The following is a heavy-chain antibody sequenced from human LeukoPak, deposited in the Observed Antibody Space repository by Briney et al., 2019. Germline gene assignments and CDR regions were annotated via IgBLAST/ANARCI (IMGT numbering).Heavy chain of an antibody. V-gene: IGHV4-4*09. D-gene: IGHD3-22*01. CDR2: IYTSGST. J-gene: IGHJ6*02. CDR3: ARDGGYYDSSGYYYYYGMDV. CDR1: GGSTSSYY. Sequence: PSETLSLTCTVSGGSTSSYYWSWIRQPPGKGLEWIGYIYTSGSTNYNPSLKSRVTISVDTSKNQFSLKLSSVTAADTAVYYCARDGGYYDSSGYYYYYGMDVWGQGTTVTVSS.